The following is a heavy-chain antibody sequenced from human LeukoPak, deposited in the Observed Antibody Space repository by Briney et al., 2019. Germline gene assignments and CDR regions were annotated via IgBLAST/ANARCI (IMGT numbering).Heavy chain of an antibody. J-gene: IGHJ4*02. CDR2: ISVGAEYI. CDR3: ASGPPFLKYFES. Sequence: GGSLRLACAASGCTFSTYVMNWFRQAPGKGLEWVSTISVGAEYIFYADSVKGRFTISRDDSNNALYLQMHSLRAEDTALYYCASGPPFLKYFESWGQGTLVTVSS. V-gene: IGHV3-23*01. D-gene: IGHD3-9*01. CDR1: GCTFSTYV.